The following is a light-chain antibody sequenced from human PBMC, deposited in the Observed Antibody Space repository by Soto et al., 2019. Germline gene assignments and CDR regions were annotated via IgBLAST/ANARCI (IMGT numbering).Light chain of an antibody. J-gene: IGKJ4*01. CDR1: QNINSW. CDR2: TAS. CDR3: QQANSFPLT. V-gene: IGKV1-12*01. Sequence: DIQMTQSPSSVSASVGDRVTITCRASQNINSWLAWYQQKPGKAPNLLIYTASNLQSGVPSRFSGSVSGTDFTLTISSLQPEDFATYYCQQANSFPLTFGGGTKVEIK.